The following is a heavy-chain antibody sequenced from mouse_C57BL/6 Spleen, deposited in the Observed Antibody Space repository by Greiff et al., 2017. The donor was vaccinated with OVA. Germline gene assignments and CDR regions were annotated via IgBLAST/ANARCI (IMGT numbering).Heavy chain of an antibody. CDR1: GFSLTSYG. Sequence: VQLQQSGPGLVQPSQSLSITCTVSGFSLTSYGVHWVRQSPGKGLEWLGVIWRGGSTDYNAAFMSRLSITKDNSKSQVFFKMNSLQADDTAIYSCAKQGYYGYDGWYFYVWGTGTTVTVSS. CDR2: IWRGGST. D-gene: IGHD2-2*01. V-gene: IGHV2-5*01. CDR3: AKQGYYGYDGWYFYV. J-gene: IGHJ1*03.